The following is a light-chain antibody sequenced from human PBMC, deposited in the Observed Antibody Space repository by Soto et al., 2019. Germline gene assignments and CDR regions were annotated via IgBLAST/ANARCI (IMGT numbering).Light chain of an antibody. J-gene: IGKJ1*01. CDR2: AAS. V-gene: IGKV1-39*01. CDR3: QQSYSTPWT. Sequence: TQSPGTLSLSPGERATLSCRASQSISSYLNWYQQKPGKAPKLLIYAASSLQSGVPSRFSGSGSGTDFTLTISSLQPEDFATYYCQQSYSTPWTFGQGTKVDIK. CDR1: QSISSY.